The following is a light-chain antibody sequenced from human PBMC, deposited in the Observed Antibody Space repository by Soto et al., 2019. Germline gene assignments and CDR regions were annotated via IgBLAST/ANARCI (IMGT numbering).Light chain of an antibody. Sequence: TQSPATLSVSPGERATLSCRASQSITRGLAWYQQKPGQAPRLLIYGASTRAPGIPARFSGSGSGTEFTLTISSLQSEDFGVYYCQQYNIWPPVTFGQGTRLEIK. CDR3: QQYNIWPPVT. CDR1: QSITRG. V-gene: IGKV3-15*01. CDR2: GAS. J-gene: IGKJ5*01.